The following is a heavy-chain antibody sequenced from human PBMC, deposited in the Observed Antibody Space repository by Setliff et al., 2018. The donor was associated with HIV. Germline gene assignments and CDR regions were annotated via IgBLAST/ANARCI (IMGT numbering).Heavy chain of an antibody. Sequence: ASVKVSCKASGGTFSSYAISWVRQAPGQGLEWMGIINPSGGSTSYQQIFQGRVTMTRDTSTSTVYMELSSLRSEDTAVYYCARGSSALIMREFYDFWSATRDAWDYWGQGTLVTVSS. D-gene: IGHD3-3*01. CDR1: GGTFSSYA. V-gene: IGHV1-46*01. J-gene: IGHJ4*02. CDR3: ARGSSALIMREFYDFWSATRDAWDY. CDR2: INPSGGST.